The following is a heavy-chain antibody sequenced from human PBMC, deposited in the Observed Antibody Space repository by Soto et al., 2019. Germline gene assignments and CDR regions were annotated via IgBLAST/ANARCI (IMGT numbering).Heavy chain of an antibody. CDR3: ARTTMTFYYFDF. J-gene: IGHJ4*02. V-gene: IGHV1-46*01. CDR1: GYTFTSYY. D-gene: IGHD4-17*01. Sequence: GASVKVSCKASGYTFTSYYMHWVRQAPGQGLEWMGVIEPRGGSRSYTQKFQGRVTMTRDTSTSTVYMELSSLRSEDTAVYYCARTTMTFYYFDFWGQGTLVTVSS. CDR2: IEPRGGSR.